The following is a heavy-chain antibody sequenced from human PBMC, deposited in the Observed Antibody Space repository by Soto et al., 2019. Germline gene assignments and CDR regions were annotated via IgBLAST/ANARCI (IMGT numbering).Heavy chain of an antibody. J-gene: IGHJ4*02. CDR3: SRERESASEH. CDR2: IYYTGTT. CDR1: GGSISSSTYH. Sequence: QLQLQESGPGLVKPSETLSLTCTVSGGSISSSTYHWAWIRQPPGKGLEWIASIYYTGTTYYSPSLKSRVTISVDTSKNHLSLKLSSVTAADTAVYYCSRERESASEHWGQGTQVTVSS. V-gene: IGHV4-39*02.